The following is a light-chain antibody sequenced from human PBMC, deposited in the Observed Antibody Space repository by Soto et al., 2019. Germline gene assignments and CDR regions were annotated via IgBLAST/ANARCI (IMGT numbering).Light chain of an antibody. Sequence: DIQLTQSPSFLSASVGDRVTITCRASQGISSYLAWYQQKPGKAPKLLIYAASTLQSGVPSRFSGSVSGTEFTLTISSLQPEEFATYYCQQLNSYPRTFGPGTKVDIK. J-gene: IGKJ3*01. CDR3: QQLNSYPRT. CDR2: AAS. V-gene: IGKV1-9*01. CDR1: QGISSY.